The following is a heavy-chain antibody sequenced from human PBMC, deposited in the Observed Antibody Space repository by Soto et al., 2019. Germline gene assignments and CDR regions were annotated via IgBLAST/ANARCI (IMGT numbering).Heavy chain of an antibody. V-gene: IGHV3-23*01. J-gene: IGHJ6*02. CDR1: GFTFSSYA. Sequence: EVQLLEAGGGLVRPGGSLRLSCAASGFTFSSYAMNGVRQAPGKGLEWVAAISGTGYNTYYADSLKGRFTISRDNSKDALALQTKRQRAEDTGVYYCARDRQSSHPGGGMDVWGPGTTVNVS. D-gene: IGHD3-10*01. CDR2: ISGTGYNT. CDR3: ARDRQSSHPGGGMDV.